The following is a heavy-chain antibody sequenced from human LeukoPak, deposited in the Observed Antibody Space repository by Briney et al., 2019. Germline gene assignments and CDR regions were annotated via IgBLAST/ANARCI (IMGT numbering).Heavy chain of an antibody. J-gene: IGHJ4*02. CDR3: AKDSVAEIYYFDY. CDR1: GFTFSSYA. D-gene: IGHD6-19*01. Sequence: PGGSLRLSCAASGFTFSSYAMSWVRQAPGKGLEWVSAISGSGGSTYYADSVKGRFTISRDNSKDTLYLQMNSLRAEDTAVYYCAKDSVAEIYYFDYWGRGTLVTVSS. V-gene: IGHV3-23*01. CDR2: ISGSGGST.